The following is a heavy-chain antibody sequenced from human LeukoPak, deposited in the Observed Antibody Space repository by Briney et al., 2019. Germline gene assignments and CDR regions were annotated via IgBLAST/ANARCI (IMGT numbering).Heavy chain of an antibody. CDR3: AKALSSSSWYFDY. V-gene: IGHV3-23*01. D-gene: IGHD6-6*01. CDR1: GFTLSSYA. CDR2: ISGSGGST. J-gene: IGHJ4*02. Sequence: GGSLRLSCAASGFTLSSYAMSRVRQAPGKGLEWVSAISGSGGSTYYADSVKGRFTISRDNSKNTLYLQMNSLRAEDTAVYYCAKALSSSSWYFDYWGQGTLVTVSS.